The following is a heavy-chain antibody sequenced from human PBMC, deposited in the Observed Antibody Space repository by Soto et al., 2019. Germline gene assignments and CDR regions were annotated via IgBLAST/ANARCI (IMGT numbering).Heavy chain of an antibody. CDR1: GLTFSSYS. J-gene: IGHJ5*02. D-gene: IGHD3-22*01. Sequence: GGSLRLSCAASGLTFSSYSMNWVRQAPGKGLEWVSYISSSSTIYYADSVKGRFTISRDNAKNSLYLQMNSLRDEDTAVYYCARDYDSSGYYDLNWLDPWGQGTLVTVSP. V-gene: IGHV3-48*02. CDR3: ARDYDSSGYYDLNWLDP. CDR2: ISSSSTI.